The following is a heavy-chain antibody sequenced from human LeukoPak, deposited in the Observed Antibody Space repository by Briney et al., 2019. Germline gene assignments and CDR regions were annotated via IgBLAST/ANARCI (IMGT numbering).Heavy chain of an antibody. Sequence: PSETLSLTCTVSGGSISSYYWSWIRQPPGKGLEWIGYIYYSGSTNYNPSLKSRVTISVDTSKNQFSLKLSSVTAADTAVYYCARLPTVTPGNYGMDVRGQGTTVTVSS. V-gene: IGHV4-59*01. CDR2: IYYSGST. D-gene: IGHD4-17*01. J-gene: IGHJ6*02. CDR3: ARLPTVTPGNYGMDV. CDR1: GGSISSYY.